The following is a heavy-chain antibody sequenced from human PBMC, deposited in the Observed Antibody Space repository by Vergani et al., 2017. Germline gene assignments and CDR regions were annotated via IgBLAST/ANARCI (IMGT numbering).Heavy chain of an antibody. Sequence: EVQLVQSGAEVKKPGESLKISCKGSGYSFTSYWIGWVRQMPXKGLEWMGIIYPGDSDTRYSPSFQGQVTISADKSISTAYLQWSSLKASDTAMYYCARMDSSPRSPYYYYYYMDVWGKGTTVTVSS. CDR3: ARMDSSPRSPYYYYYYMDV. D-gene: IGHD6-19*01. V-gene: IGHV5-51*01. J-gene: IGHJ6*03. CDR1: GYSFTSYW. CDR2: IYPGDSDT.